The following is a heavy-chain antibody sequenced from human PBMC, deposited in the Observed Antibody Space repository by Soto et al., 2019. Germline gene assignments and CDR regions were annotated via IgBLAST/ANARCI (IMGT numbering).Heavy chain of an antibody. J-gene: IGHJ1*01. V-gene: IGHV4-59*01. CDR3: ARGYCSGGSCYRH. CDR2: IYYSGST. Sequence: SETLSLTCTVSGGSISSYYWSWIRQPPGKGLEWIGYIYYSGSTNYNPSLKSRVTISVDTSKNQFSLKLSSVTAADTAVYYCARGYCSGGSCYRHWRQGTLVTVSS. CDR1: GGSISSYY. D-gene: IGHD2-15*01.